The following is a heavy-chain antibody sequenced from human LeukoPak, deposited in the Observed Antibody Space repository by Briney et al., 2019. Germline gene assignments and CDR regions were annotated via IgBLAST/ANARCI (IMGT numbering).Heavy chain of an antibody. CDR3: AKAGIAVAGTWGIFDY. Sequence: PGGSLRLSCSVSGFTFSTYVMHWVRQAPGKGLEYVSAISSNGDNTYYADSVKGRFTISRDNSKNTLYLQMNSLRAEDTAVYYCAKAGIAVAGTWGIFDYWGQGTLVTVSS. D-gene: IGHD6-19*01. CDR2: ISSNGDNT. V-gene: IGHV3-64*04. CDR1: GFTFSTYV. J-gene: IGHJ4*02.